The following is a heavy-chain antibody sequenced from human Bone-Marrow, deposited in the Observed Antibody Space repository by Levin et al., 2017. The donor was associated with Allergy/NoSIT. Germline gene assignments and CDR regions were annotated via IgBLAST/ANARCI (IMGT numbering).Heavy chain of an antibody. Sequence: PGGSLRLSCAASGFTVSSNYMSWVRQAPGKGPEWVSVIYSGGSTHYADSVKGRFTISRDNSKNTLYLQMNSLRAEDTAVYYCARGWFGELLSHWGQGTLVTVSS. CDR3: ARGWFGELLSH. D-gene: IGHD3-10*01. J-gene: IGHJ4*02. CDR2: IYSGGST. CDR1: GFTVSSNY. V-gene: IGHV3-53*01.